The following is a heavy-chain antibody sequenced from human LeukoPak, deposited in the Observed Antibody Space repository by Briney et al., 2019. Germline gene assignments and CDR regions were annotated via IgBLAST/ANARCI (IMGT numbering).Heavy chain of an antibody. CDR3: ARRGDYDFWSGYDY. D-gene: IGHD3-3*01. J-gene: IGHJ4*02. Sequence: EASVKVSCKASGGTFSSYAISWVRQAPGQGLEWMGGIIPIFGTANYAQKFQGRVTITADESTSTAYMELSSLRSEDTAVYYCARRGDYDFWSGYDYWGQGTLVTVSS. CDR2: IIPIFGTA. V-gene: IGHV1-69*13. CDR1: GGTFSSYA.